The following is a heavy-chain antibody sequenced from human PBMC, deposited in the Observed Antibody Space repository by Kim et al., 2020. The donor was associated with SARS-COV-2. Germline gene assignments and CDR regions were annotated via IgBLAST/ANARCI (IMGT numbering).Heavy chain of an antibody. J-gene: IGHJ4*02. CDR2: ISYDGSNK. CDR3: ARDRVVRGLFDY. V-gene: IGHV3-33*05. CDR1: GFTFSSYG. Sequence: GGSLRLSCAASGFTFSSYGMHWVRQAPGKGLEWVAVISYDGSNKYYADSVKGRFTISRDNSKNTLYLQMNSLRAEDTAVYYCARDRVVRGLFDYWGQGTLVTVSS. D-gene: IGHD3-10*01.